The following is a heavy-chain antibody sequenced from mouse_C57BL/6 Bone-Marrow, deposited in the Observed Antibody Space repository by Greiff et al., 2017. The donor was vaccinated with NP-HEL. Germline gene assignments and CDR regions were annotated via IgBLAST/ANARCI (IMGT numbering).Heavy chain of an antibody. CDR3: ARSGSNYFAY. CDR2: IDPSDSET. J-gene: IGHJ3*01. Sequence: QVQLQQPGAELVRPGSSVKLSCKASGYTFTSYWMHWVKQRPIQGLEWIGNIDPSDSETHYNQKFKDKATLTVDKSSSTAYMQLSSLTSVDSAVYYCARSGSNYFAYWGQGTLVTVSA. V-gene: IGHV1-52*01. CDR1: GYTFTSYW. D-gene: IGHD2-5*01.